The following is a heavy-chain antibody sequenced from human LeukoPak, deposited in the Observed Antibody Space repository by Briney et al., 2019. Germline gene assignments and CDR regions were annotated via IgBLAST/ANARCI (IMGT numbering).Heavy chain of an antibody. Sequence: GGSLRLSCAASGFTFGSYGMSWFRQAPGKGLEWVSFITPNADRASYADSVKGRFTISRDDPRNTLYMQMNSLRDEDTAVYYCATLHGYYDGSGYWVQWGQGTLVTVSS. J-gene: IGHJ1*01. CDR3: ATLHGYYDGSGYWVQ. CDR2: ITPNADRA. CDR1: GFTFGSYG. D-gene: IGHD3-22*01. V-gene: IGHV3-23*01.